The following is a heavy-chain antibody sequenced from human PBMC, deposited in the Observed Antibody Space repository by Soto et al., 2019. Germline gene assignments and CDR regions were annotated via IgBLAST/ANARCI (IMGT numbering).Heavy chain of an antibody. Sequence: QVQLVQSGAEVKKPGASVKVSCKASGYTFTSYAMHWVRQAPGQRLEWMGWINAGNGNTKYSQKFQGRVTITRDTSVSTAYMELSSLRSEDTAVYYCARSAKYCSSTSCYVPFYYFDYWGQGTLVTVSS. V-gene: IGHV1-3*01. CDR3: ARSAKYCSSTSCYVPFYYFDY. D-gene: IGHD2-2*01. CDR2: INAGNGNT. J-gene: IGHJ4*02. CDR1: GYTFTSYA.